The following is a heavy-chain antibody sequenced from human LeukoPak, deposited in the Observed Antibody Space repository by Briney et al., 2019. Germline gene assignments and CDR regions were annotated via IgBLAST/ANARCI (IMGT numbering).Heavy chain of an antibody. D-gene: IGHD3/OR15-3a*01. CDR2: ISEDGRIT. Sequence: GSLRLSCAASGFTFSDFYMTWIRQAPGKGLEWISYISEDGRITYYADSLKGRFTISRDNAKNSLSLQVDSLRADDTAVYFCARRGNTDSWTVLIDYWGQGTLVTVSS. CDR3: ARRGNTDSWTVLIDY. J-gene: IGHJ4*02. CDR1: GFTFSDFY. V-gene: IGHV3-11*01.